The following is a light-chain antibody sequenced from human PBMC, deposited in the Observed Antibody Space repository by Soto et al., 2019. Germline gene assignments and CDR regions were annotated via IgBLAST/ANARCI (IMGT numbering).Light chain of an antibody. V-gene: IGLV4-60*03. CDR3: EPWDSKTIYI. J-gene: IGLJ1*01. Sequence: QLVLTQSSSASASLGSSVKLTCTLSSGHSSYIIAWHQQQPGKAPRYLMKLEGSGSYNQGSGVPDRFSGSSSGADRYLTISQKQSEDEADSSCEPWDSKTIYIFGTGTKVTVL. CDR1: SGHSSYI. CDR2: LEGSGSY.